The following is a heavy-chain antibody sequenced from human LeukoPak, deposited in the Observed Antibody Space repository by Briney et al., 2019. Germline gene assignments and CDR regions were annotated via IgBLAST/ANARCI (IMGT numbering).Heavy chain of an antibody. Sequence: GGSLRLSCAASGFIFRNHWMSWVRQVPGRALEWVAHIKQDGDEKHYVDSVEGRFTLSRDDSKNSLYLQMNSLRVDDSAVYYCARGPNYGDRVDYFDYWGQGTLVTVSS. D-gene: IGHD4-17*01. CDR1: GFIFRNHW. J-gene: IGHJ4*02. CDR2: IKQDGDEK. V-gene: IGHV3-7*01. CDR3: ARGPNYGDRVDYFDY.